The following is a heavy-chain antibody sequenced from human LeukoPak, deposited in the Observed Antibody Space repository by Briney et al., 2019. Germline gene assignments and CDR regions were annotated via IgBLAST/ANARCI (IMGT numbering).Heavy chain of an antibody. V-gene: IGHV3-23*01. CDR1: GFTFSNYA. CDR3: AKDRERITIFGVAPPGGY. D-gene: IGHD3-3*01. CDR2: ISGGST. J-gene: IGHJ4*02. Sequence: GGSLRLSCAASGFTFSNYAMAWVRQAPGKGLEWVSGISGGSTYYADSVKGHFTISRDNSKNTLYLQMNSLRAEDTAVYYCAKDRERITIFGVAPPGGYWGQGTLVTVSS.